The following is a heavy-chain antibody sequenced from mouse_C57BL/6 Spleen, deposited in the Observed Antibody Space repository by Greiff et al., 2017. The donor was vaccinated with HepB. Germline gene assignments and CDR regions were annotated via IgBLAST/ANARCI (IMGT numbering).Heavy chain of an antibody. Sequence: EVKLMESGGDLVKPGGSLKLSCAASGFTFSSYGMSWVRQTPDKRLEWVATISSGGSYTYSPDSVKGRFTISRDKAKNTLYLQMSSLKSEDTAMYYCEMQGLGREAAYWGQGTLVTVPA. V-gene: IGHV5-6*01. CDR1: GFTFSSYG. J-gene: IGHJ3*01. CDR3: EMQGLGREAAY. CDR2: ISSGGSYT. D-gene: IGHD4-1*01.